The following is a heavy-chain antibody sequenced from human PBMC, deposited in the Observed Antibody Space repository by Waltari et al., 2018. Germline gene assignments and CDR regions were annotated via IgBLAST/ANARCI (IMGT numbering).Heavy chain of an antibody. CDR3: VVWTEADY. D-gene: IGHD1-1*01. V-gene: IGHV1-8*01. CDR1: GSPFTSYD. Sequence: QVQLLQSGAEVKKPGASVKASCKASGSPFTSYDHNWVRQATGQGLEWMGWMNPNSGNTGYAQKFQGRVTMTRNTSISTAYMELSSLRSEDTAVYYCVVWTEADYWGQGTLVTVSS. CDR2: MNPNSGNT. J-gene: IGHJ4*02.